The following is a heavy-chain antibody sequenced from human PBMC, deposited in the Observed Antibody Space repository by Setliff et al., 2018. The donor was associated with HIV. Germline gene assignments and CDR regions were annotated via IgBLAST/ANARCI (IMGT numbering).Heavy chain of an antibody. CDR1: GYTFTNFW. Sequence: PGESLKISCKGSGYTFTNFWIGWVRQVPGKGLELMGIIYPGDSDTRYSPSFQGQVTISADKSISTAYLQWSSLKASGSAVYYCARASDPSHRMPPTYHYYYMDVWGKGTTVTVSS. V-gene: IGHV5-51*01. D-gene: IGHD2-2*01. CDR3: ARASDPSHRMPPTYHYYYMDV. CDR2: IYPGDSDT. J-gene: IGHJ6*03.